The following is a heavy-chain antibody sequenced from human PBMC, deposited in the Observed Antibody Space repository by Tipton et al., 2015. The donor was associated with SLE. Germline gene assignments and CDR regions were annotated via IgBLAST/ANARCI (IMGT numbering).Heavy chain of an antibody. CDR1: GFTFSSYS. V-gene: IGHV3-48*01. CDR3: ASYFYYYMDV. J-gene: IGHJ6*03. Sequence: SLRLSCAASGFTFSSYSMNWVRQAPGKGLEWVSYISSSSSTIYYADSVKGRFTISRDNAKNSLYLQMNSLRAEDTAVYYCASYFYYYMDVWGKGTTVTVSS. CDR2: ISSSSSTI.